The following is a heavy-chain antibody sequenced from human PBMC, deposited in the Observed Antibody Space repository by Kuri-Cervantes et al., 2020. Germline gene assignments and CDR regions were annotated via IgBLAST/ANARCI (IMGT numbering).Heavy chain of an antibody. Sequence: ASVKVSCKASGYTFTSYAMHWVRQAPGQGLEWMGWINPNSGGTNYAQKLQGRVTMTTDTSTSTAYMELSSLRSEDTAVYYCAADGYSSGWYGYWGQGTLVTVSS. V-gene: IGHV1-3*01. J-gene: IGHJ4*02. CDR1: GYTFTSYA. CDR2: INPNSGGT. CDR3: AADGYSSGWYGY. D-gene: IGHD6-19*01.